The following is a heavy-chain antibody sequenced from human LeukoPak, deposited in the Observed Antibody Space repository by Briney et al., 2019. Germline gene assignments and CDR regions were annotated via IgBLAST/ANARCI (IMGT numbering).Heavy chain of an antibody. CDR1: GFTFSSYA. D-gene: IGHD6-19*01. V-gene: IGHV3-30-3*01. Sequence: PGGSLRLSCAASGFTFSSYAMHWVRQAPGKGLEWVAVISYDGSNKYYADSVKGRFTISRDNSKNTLCLQMNSLRAEDTAVYYCAITRGRYSSGCDLFYWGQGTLVTVSS. CDR3: AITRGRYSSGCDLFY. J-gene: IGHJ4*02. CDR2: ISYDGSNK.